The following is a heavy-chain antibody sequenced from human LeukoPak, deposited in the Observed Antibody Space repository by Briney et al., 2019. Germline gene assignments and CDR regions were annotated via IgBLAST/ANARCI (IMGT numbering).Heavy chain of an antibody. V-gene: IGHV4-4*08. D-gene: IGHD3-22*01. J-gene: IGHJ4*02. CDR3: ARDYYDSSGYSGTLDY. CDR2: IYYSGST. CDR1: GGSISSYY. Sequence: PSETLSLTCTVSGGSISSYYWSWIRQPPGKGLEWIGYIYYSGSTYYNPSLKSRVTISVDTSKNQFSLKLSSVTAADTAVYYCARDYYDSSGYSGTLDYWGQGTLVTVSS.